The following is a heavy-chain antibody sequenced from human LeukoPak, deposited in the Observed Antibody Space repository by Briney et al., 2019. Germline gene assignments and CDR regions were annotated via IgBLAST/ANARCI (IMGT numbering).Heavy chain of an antibody. CDR2: ISTHTGDT. D-gene: IGHD5-24*01. J-gene: IGHJ4*02. CDR1: DYTFTSYG. CDR3: ARGWIEMPTVYFDY. V-gene: IGHV1-18*01. Sequence: ASVKVSCKASDYTFTSYGISWVRQAPGQGLEWMGWISTHTGDTKYTQKLQGRVTMTADTSTRTAYMELRSLRSDDTAVYYCARGWIEMPTVYFDYWGQGTLVSVPS.